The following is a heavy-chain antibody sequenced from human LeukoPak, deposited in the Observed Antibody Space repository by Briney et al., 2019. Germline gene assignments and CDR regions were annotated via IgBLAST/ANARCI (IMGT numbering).Heavy chain of an antibody. Sequence: PSQTLSLTCTVSGGSISSGDYYWSWIRQPPGKGLEWLGYIYYSGSTYYNPSLKSRVTISVDTSKNQFSLKLSSVTAADTAVYYCARGPDYYVLLNPGWYFDLWGRGTLVTVSS. V-gene: IGHV4-30-4*01. J-gene: IGHJ2*01. CDR3: ARGPDYYVLLNPGWYFDL. D-gene: IGHD3-10*02. CDR2: IYYSGST. CDR1: GGSISSGDYY.